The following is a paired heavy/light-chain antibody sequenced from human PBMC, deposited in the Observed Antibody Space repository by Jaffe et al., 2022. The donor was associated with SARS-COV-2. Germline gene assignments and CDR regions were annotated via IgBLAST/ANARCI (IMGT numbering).Light chain of an antibody. CDR2: SNN. CDR3: ASWDDSFNGVV. Sequence: QSVLTQPPSVSGSPGQRVTISCSGRSSNIGGNSVNWYQQLPGTAPRLLTYSNNHRPSGVPDRFSGSKSGTSASLAISGLQSEDEADYYCASWDDSFNGVVFGGGTKLTVL. J-gene: IGLJ2*01. V-gene: IGLV1-44*01. CDR1: SSNIGGNS.
Heavy chain of an antibody. CDR1: GYTFSDYY. CDR3: ARRDYVIARRNPNFFYGMDV. J-gene: IGHJ6*02. V-gene: IGHV1-2*02. CDR2: INPKSGGT. D-gene: IGHD3-16*01. Sequence: QVHLVQSGPEVKKPGASVKVSCKASGYTFSDYYMHWVRQAPGQGLEWMGWINPKSGGTNYAQKFQGRITMTRDTSIGTGYMELSRLGFDDTAVYFCARRDYVIARRNPNFFYGMDVWGQGTTVTVSS.